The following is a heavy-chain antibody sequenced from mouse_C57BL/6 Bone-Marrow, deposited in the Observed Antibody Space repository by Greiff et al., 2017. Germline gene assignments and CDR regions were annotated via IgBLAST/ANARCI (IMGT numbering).Heavy chain of an antibody. CDR2: IDPSDSYT. V-gene: IGHV1-50*01. J-gene: IGHJ4*01. CDR1: GYTFTSYW. CDR3: ARGSWYYAMDY. Sequence: QVQLQQPGAELVKPGASVKLSCKASGYTFTSYWMQWVKQRPGQGLEWIGEIDPSDSYTNYNQKFKGKATLTVDTSSSTAYMQLSSLTSEDSAVYYCARGSWYYAMDYWGQGTSVTGSS.